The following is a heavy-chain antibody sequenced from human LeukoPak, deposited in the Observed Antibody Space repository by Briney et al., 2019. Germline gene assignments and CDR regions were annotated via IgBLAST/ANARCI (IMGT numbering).Heavy chain of an antibody. Sequence: ASVTVSCKASGGTFSSYAISWVRQAPGQGLEWMGRIIPILGIANYAQKFQGRVTITADKSTSTAYMELSRLRSEDTAVYYCARDSQGKLWSYYYGMDVWGQGTRVTVSS. CDR3: ARDSQGKLWSYYYGMDV. J-gene: IGHJ6*02. CDR1: GGTFSSYA. V-gene: IGHV1-69*04. CDR2: IIPILGIA. D-gene: IGHD2-21*01.